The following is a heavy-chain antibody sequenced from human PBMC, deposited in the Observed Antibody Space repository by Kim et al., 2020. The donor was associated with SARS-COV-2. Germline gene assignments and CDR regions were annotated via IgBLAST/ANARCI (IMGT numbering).Heavy chain of an antibody. J-gene: IGHJ4*02. CDR2: T. V-gene: IGHV3-66*01. D-gene: IGHD4-17*01. Sequence: THYAGAVKGRFTISRDNSKNTLYLQMNSLRAEDTAVYYCARDYGDFYFDYWGQGTLVTVSS. CDR3: ARDYGDFYFDY.